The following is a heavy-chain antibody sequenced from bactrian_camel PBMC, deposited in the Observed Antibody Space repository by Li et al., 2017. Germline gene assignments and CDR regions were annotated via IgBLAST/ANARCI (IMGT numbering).Heavy chain of an antibody. CDR3: AADLGGSCYGMSADFDY. J-gene: IGHJ4*01. V-gene: IGHV3S53*01. CDR2: IDSGGSA. CDR1: GYTYSSAC. D-gene: IGHD3*01. Sequence: HVQLVESGGGSVQTGGALRLSCAASGYTYSSACMGWFRQFPGKEREAVATIDSGGSASYAFAVKGRFTISQDNAKNTLYLQMNNLTPEDTAMYYCAADLGGSCYGMSADFDYWGQGTQVTVS.